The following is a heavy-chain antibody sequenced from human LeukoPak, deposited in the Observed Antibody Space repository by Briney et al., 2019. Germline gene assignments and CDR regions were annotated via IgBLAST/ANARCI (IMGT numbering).Heavy chain of an antibody. Sequence: GGSLRLSCAASGFTFSSYGMSWVRQAPGKGLEWVSAISGSGGSTYYADSVKGRFTISRDNAKNSLYLQMNSLRAEDTAVYYCARDLWNRAPLDYWGQGTLVTVSS. D-gene: IGHD1-1*01. J-gene: IGHJ4*02. CDR3: ARDLWNRAPLDY. CDR2: ISGSGGST. V-gene: IGHV3-23*01. CDR1: GFTFSSYG.